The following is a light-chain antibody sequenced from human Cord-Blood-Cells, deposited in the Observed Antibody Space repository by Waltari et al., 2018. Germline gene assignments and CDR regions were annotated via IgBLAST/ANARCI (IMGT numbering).Light chain of an antibody. Sequence: QSALTQPRSVSGSPGQSVTISCTGTSSDVGGYTYVSWYQQHPGKAPKLMIYDVSKRPSGVPDRFSGSKSGNTASLTISGLQAEDEADYYCCSYAGSEVFGGGTKLTVL. V-gene: IGLV2-11*01. CDR2: DVS. CDR1: SSDVGGYTY. J-gene: IGLJ3*02. CDR3: CSYAGSEV.